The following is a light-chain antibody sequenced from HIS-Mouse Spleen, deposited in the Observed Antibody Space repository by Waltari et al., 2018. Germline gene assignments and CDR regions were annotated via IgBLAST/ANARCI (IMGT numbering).Light chain of an antibody. CDR3: NSRDSSGNHYV. CDR2: GKN. V-gene: IGLV3-19*01. Sequence: SSELTHDPAVSVALAQTVRITCQGDSLRSYYAIWYQQKPGQAPVLVIYGKNNRPSGIPDRFSGSSSGNTASLTITGAQAEDEADYYCNSRDSSGNHYVFGTGTKVTVL. J-gene: IGLJ1*01. CDR1: SLRSYY.